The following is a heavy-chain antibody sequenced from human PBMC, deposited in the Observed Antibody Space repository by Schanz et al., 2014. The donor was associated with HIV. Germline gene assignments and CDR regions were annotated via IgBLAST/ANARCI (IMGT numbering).Heavy chain of an antibody. CDR3: AKVARWDYYNMDV. J-gene: IGHJ6*02. Sequence: VQLVESGGGVVQPGRSLRLSCSASGFTFSTCGMHWVRQAPGKGREWVAVISNDGSNKYYADSVKGRFTISRDNSKNTLYLQMNSLRAEDTAVYHCAKVARWDYYNMDVWGQGTTVTVSS. V-gene: IGHV3-30*18. CDR1: GFTFSTCG. CDR2: ISNDGSNK.